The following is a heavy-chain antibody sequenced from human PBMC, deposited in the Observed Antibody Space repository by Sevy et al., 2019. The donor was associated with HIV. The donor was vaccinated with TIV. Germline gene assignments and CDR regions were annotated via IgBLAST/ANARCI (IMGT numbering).Heavy chain of an antibody. CDR3: ARDSLWFGDHGMDV. CDR2: IYSGGST. CDR1: GFTVSSNY. D-gene: IGHD3-10*01. J-gene: IGHJ6*02. V-gene: IGHV3-53*01. Sequence: QLGGSLRLSCAASGFTVSSNYMNWVRQAPGKGLEWVSVIYSGGSTYYADSVKGRFTTSRDNSKNTLYLQMNSLRAEDTAVYYCARDSLWFGDHGMDVWGQGTTVTVSS.